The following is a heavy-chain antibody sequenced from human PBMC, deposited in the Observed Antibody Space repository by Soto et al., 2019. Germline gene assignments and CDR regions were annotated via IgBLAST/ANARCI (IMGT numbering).Heavy chain of an antibody. V-gene: IGHV1-24*01. CDR2: FDPEDGET. CDR3: ATRSGGLFDY. D-gene: IGHD3-10*01. CDR1: GYTLTELS. J-gene: IGHJ4*02. Sequence: VKVSCKVSGYTLTELSMHWVRQAPGKGLEWMGGFDPEDGETIYAQKFQGRVTVTEDTSTDTAYMELSSLRSEDTAVYYCATRSGGLFDYWGQGTLVTVS.